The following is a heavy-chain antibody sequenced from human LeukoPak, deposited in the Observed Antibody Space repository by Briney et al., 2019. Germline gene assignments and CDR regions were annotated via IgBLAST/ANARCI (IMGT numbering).Heavy chain of an antibody. Sequence: GGSLRLSCAASGFTFSSYAMHWVRQAPGQGLEYVSAISSNGGSTYYANSVKGRFTISRDNSKNTLYLQMGSLRAEDMAVYYCARVDTAMVGRAFDIWGQGTMVTVSS. V-gene: IGHV3-64*01. CDR1: GFTFSSYA. D-gene: IGHD5-18*01. CDR2: ISSNGGST. J-gene: IGHJ3*02. CDR3: ARVDTAMVGRAFDI.